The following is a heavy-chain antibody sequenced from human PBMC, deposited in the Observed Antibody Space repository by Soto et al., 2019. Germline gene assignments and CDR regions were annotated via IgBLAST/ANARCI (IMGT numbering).Heavy chain of an antibody. Sequence: QVQLVQSGAEVKRPGASVKVSCKASGYTFTNHGISWVRQAPGQGLEWLGWISGYNGNTKYAQRLQGRVTMTTDTSTTTAYMEMRSRKSDHTAVYFCARDFYPPAYYFDYWGQGTLVTVSS. J-gene: IGHJ4*02. CDR3: ARDFYPPAYYFDY. CDR2: ISGYNGNT. V-gene: IGHV1-18*01. CDR1: GYTFTNHG.